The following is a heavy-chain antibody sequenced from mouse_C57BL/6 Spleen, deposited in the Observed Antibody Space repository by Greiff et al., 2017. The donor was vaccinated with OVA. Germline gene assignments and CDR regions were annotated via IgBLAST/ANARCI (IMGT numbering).Heavy chain of an antibody. CDR2: IDPSDSYT. V-gene: IGHV1-50*01. CDR3: ANYYSNYRFAY. CDR1: GYTFTSYW. Sequence: QVQLQQPGAELVKPGASVKLSCKASGYTFTSYWMQWVKQRPGQGLEWIGEIDPSDSYTNYNQKFKGKATLTVDTSSSTAYMQLSSLTSEDSAVYYCANYYSNYRFAYWGQGTLVTVSA. D-gene: IGHD2-5*01. J-gene: IGHJ3*01.